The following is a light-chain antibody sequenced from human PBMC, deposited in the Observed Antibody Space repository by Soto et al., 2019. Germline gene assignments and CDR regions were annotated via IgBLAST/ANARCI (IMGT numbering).Light chain of an antibody. CDR1: QSVSSSY. CDR3: QQHGSWPNT. J-gene: IGKJ1*01. Sequence: EIVLTQSPGTLSLSPGERATLSCRASQSVSSSYLAWYHPKPGQAPRLLIYGASSRATGIPDRFSGSGSGTDFTLTISSLEPEDFAVYYCQQHGSWPNTFGQGTKVEIK. CDR2: GAS. V-gene: IGKV3-20*01.